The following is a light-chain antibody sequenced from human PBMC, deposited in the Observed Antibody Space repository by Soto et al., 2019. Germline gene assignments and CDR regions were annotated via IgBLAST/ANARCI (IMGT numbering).Light chain of an antibody. CDR1: TSNIGSNY. Sequence: SVLTQPPSASGTPGQGVTISCSGSTSNIGSNYVYWYQQLPGTAPKLLIYRNNQRPSGVPDRFSGSKSGTSASLAISGLRSDDEADYFCATWDESLNGFYVFGTGTEVTVL. J-gene: IGLJ1*01. CDR2: RNN. CDR3: ATWDESLNGFYV. V-gene: IGLV1-47*01.